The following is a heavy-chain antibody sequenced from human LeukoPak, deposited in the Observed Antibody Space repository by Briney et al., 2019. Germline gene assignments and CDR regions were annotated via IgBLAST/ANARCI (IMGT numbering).Heavy chain of an antibody. V-gene: IGHV3-48*01. Sequence: PGGSLRLSCEGSGFSFSAYNMNWVRQAPGKGLESISYISSSSGTIFYAGSVKGRFTISRDNAKNSLYLQMNSLRPEDTAVYFCARDRHVPGLYYYYMDVWGKGTTVTVSS. CDR1: GFSFSAYN. CDR2: ISSSSGTI. J-gene: IGHJ6*03. D-gene: IGHD6-6*01. CDR3: ARDRHVPGLYYYYMDV.